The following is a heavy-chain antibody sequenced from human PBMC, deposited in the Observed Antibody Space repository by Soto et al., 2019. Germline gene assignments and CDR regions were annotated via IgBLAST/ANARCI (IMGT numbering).Heavy chain of an antibody. D-gene: IGHD6-13*01. CDR1: GGTFSIYT. CDR2: VLPFLDIT. J-gene: IGHJ4*02. Sequence: QVQLVQSGSEVKKPGSSVRVSCKTSGGTFSIYTISWVRQAPGQGLESMGRVLPFLDITSYSQRFQGRVTITADRSTTTAYMELSSLRSEDTAVYYCARDRDNSNWPNFDSWGQGTLVTVSS. CDR3: ARDRDNSNWPNFDS. V-gene: IGHV1-69*02.